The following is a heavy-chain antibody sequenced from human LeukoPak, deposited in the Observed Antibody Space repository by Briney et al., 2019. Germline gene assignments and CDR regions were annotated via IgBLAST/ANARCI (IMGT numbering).Heavy chain of an antibody. Sequence: GGSLRLSCAASGFTLSSYWMRWVRQAPGKGLEWVANIKQDGSEKYYVDSVKGRFTISRDNAKNSVYLQMNSLRAEDTAVYYCAKDGVVVVPAENTAEPDYWGQGTLVTVSS. V-gene: IGHV3-7*01. CDR2: IKQDGSEK. CDR3: AKDGVVVVPAENTAEPDY. D-gene: IGHD2-2*01. J-gene: IGHJ4*02. CDR1: GFTLSSYW.